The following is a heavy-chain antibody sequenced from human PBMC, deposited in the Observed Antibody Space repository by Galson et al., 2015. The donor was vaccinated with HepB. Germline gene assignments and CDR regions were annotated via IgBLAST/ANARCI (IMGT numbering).Heavy chain of an antibody. V-gene: IGHV3-20*04. CDR1: GFTFDDYG. Sequence: SLRLSCAASGFTFDDYGMSWVRQAPGKGLEWVSGINWNGRSTGYADSVKGRFTISRDTAKNSLYLQMNSLRAEDTAVYYCARRGYDFWSGYWFITNDDYYYGIDVWGQGTTVTVSS. J-gene: IGHJ6*02. CDR3: ARRGYDFWSGYWFITNDDYYYGIDV. D-gene: IGHD3-3*01. CDR2: INWNGRST.